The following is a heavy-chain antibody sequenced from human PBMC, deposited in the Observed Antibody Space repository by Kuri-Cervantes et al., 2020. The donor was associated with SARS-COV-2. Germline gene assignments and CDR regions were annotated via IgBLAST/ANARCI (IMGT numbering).Heavy chain of an antibody. V-gene: IGHV1-2*04. CDR1: GYTFTGYY. CDR3: AREWCGGDCYSYYYYYYMDV. D-gene: IGHD2-21*01. CDR2: INPNSGGT. J-gene: IGHJ6*03. Sequence: ASVKVSCKASGYTFTGYYMHWVRQAPGQGLEWMGWINPNSGGTNYAQKFQGWVTMTRDTSISTAYMELSRLRSDDTAVYYCAREWCGGDCYSYYYYYYMDVWGKGTTVTVSS.